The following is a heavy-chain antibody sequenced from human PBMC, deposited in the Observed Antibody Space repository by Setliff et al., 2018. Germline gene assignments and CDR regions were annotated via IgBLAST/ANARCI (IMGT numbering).Heavy chain of an antibody. CDR2: INAGNGKT. Sequence: GASVKVSCKASGYTFTSYAVHWVRQAPGQRLEWMGWINAGNGKTSYAQGFTGRYVFSLDTSVSTAYLQISSLKAEDSAVYYCARASRFGTTVYRGSYYMDVWGKGTTVTVSS. V-gene: IGHV7-4-1*02. CDR1: GYTFTSYA. CDR3: ARASRFGTTVYRGSYYMDV. D-gene: IGHD4-4*01. J-gene: IGHJ6*03.